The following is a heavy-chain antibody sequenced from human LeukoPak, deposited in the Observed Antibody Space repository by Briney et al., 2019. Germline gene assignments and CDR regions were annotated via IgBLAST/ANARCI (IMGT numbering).Heavy chain of an antibody. CDR1: GGTFSSYA. CDR2: IIPILGIA. Sequence: SVKVSCKASGGTFSSYAISWVRQAPGQGLEWMGRIIPILGIANYAQKFQGRVTITADKSTSTAYMELSSLRSEDTAVYYCARSADYSSSLDYWGQGTLVTVSS. D-gene: IGHD6-13*01. CDR3: ARSADYSSSLDY. J-gene: IGHJ4*02. V-gene: IGHV1-69*04.